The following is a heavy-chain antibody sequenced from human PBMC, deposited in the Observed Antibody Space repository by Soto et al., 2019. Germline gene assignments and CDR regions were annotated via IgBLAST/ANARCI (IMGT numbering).Heavy chain of an antibody. CDR3: ASMIKGRFDY. CDR1: GGTFGTYT. D-gene: IGHD3-16*01. CDR2: VIPIVGIT. J-gene: IGHJ4*02. Sequence: QVQLVQSGAEVKKPGSSVKVSCKASGGTFGTYTINWLRQAPGQGLEWMGRVIPIVGITTYAQKFQGRITIYADNSTTTGYMELSGLTSEDTAMYFCASMIKGRFDYWGQGALVTVSS. V-gene: IGHV1-69*02.